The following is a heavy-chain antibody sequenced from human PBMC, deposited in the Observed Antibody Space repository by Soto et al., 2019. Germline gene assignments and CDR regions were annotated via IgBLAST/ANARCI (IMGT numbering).Heavy chain of an antibody. Sequence: QITFKESGPTLVKPTQTLTLTCTFSGFSLSSPAVGVNWIRQPPGKALEWLALIYWDDDKQYSPSLRSRLTSTKDTSKNQVVLTMTNMDPVDTATYYCAHGSGWLSDYWGQGTLVTVSS. V-gene: IGHV2-5*02. CDR2: IYWDDDK. CDR3: AHGSGWLSDY. CDR1: GFSLSSPAVG. D-gene: IGHD6-19*01. J-gene: IGHJ4*02.